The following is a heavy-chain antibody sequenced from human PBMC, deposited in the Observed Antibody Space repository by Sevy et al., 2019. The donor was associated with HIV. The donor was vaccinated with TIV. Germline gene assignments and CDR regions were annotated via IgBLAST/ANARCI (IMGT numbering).Heavy chain of an antibody. Sequence: GGSLRLSCAASGFTFSSYGMHWVRQAPGKGLEWVAVISYDGSNKYYAYSVKGRFTISRDNSKNTLYLQMNSLRAEDTAVYYCAKVPRIGGFFDYWGQGTLVTVSS. CDR2: ISYDGSNK. CDR3: AKVPRIGGFFDY. V-gene: IGHV3-30*18. D-gene: IGHD3-10*01. CDR1: GFTFSSYG. J-gene: IGHJ4*02.